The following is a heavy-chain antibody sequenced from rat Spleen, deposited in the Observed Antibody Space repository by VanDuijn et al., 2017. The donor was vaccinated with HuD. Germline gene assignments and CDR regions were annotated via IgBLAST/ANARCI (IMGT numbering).Heavy chain of an antibody. Sequence: EVKLVESGGGLVQPGRSLKLSCAASGFNFNDYWMGWVRQAPGKGLEWIGEINKDSSTIKYVPSLKDNLTISRDNAQNTLYLQMSKLGSEDTAIYYCVREAFGVDYWGQGVMVTVSS. D-gene: IGHD4-3*01. CDR3: VREAFGVDY. CDR2: INKDSSTI. CDR1: GFNFNDYW. V-gene: IGHV4-2*01. J-gene: IGHJ2*01.